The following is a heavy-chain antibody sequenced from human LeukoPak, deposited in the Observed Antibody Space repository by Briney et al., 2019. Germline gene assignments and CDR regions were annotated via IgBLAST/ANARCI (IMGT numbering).Heavy chain of an antibody. CDR3: ATPGIAVAGNDAFDI. D-gene: IGHD6-19*01. J-gene: IGHJ3*02. V-gene: IGHV5-51*01. CDR2: IYPGDSDT. CDR1: GYSFTTHW. Sequence: GESLKISCKGSGYSFTTHWVGWVRQMPGKGLEWMGIIYPGDSDTRYSPSFQGQVTISADKSISTAYLQWSSLKASDTAMYYCATPGIAVAGNDAFDIWGQGTMVTVSS.